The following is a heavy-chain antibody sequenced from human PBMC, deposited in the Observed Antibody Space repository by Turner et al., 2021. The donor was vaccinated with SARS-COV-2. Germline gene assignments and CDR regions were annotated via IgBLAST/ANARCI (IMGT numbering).Heavy chain of an antibody. CDR1: GFTFSSYA. CDR3: AKGPDIVATIWGTLFSGTCDY. Sequence: EVQLLESGGGLLQPGGSLRLSCAASGFTFSSYAMSWVRQATGKGLEWVSAISGSGGSTYYADSVKGRFTISRDNSKNTLYLQMNSLRAEDTAVYYCAKGPDIVATIWGTLFSGTCDYWGQGTLVTVSS. J-gene: IGHJ4*02. CDR2: ISGSGGST. D-gene: IGHD5-12*01. V-gene: IGHV3-23*01.